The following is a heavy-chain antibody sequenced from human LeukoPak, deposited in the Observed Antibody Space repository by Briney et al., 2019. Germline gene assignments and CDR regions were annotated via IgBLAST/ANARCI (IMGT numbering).Heavy chain of an antibody. V-gene: IGHV3-23*01. CDR1: GFTLSSYA. Sequence: GVSLRLFCAASGFTLSSYAMSWVRQAPGKGLEWVSATSGSGGSTYYADSVKGRFTISRDNSKNTLYLQMNSLRAEDTAVYYCAKWIAAPPNGGYWGQGTLVTVSS. J-gene: IGHJ4*02. D-gene: IGHD6-6*01. CDR2: TSGSGGST. CDR3: AKWIAAPPNGGY.